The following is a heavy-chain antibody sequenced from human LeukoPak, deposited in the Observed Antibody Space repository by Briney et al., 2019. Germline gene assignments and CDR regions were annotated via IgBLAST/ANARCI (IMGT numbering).Heavy chain of an antibody. CDR3: AKDPRNILTGDYDDFDI. CDR2: INPTYGSP. V-gene: IGHV1-46*01. D-gene: IGHD3-9*01. CDR1: GYTFTSYD. J-gene: IGHJ3*02. Sequence: GASVKVSCKASGYTFTSYDINWVRQATGQGLEWMGIINPTYGSPIYAQTFEGRVTMTRDMSTSTVYMELSTLRSEDTAVYFCAKDPRNILTGDYDDFDIWGQGTMVTVSS.